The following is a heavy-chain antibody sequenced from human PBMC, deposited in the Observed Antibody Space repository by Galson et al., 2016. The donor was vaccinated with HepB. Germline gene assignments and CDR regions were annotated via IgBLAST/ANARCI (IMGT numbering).Heavy chain of an antibody. D-gene: IGHD4-17*01. V-gene: IGHV4-31*02. CDR3: ARGLQRSPTVTTPGY. CDR2: IYSTGST. Sequence: GLEWIGFIYSTGSTYYNPSLQSRVTISVDTSKNQFSLKLTSMTAADTAISYCARGLQRSPTVTTPGYWGQGTLVTVSS. J-gene: IGHJ4*02.